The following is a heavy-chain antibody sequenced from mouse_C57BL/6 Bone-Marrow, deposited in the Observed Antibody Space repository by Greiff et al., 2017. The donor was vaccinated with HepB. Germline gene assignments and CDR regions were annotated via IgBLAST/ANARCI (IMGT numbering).Heavy chain of an antibody. CDR3: ARDYYYGSYAMDY. D-gene: IGHD1-1*01. J-gene: IGHJ4*01. CDR1: GYTFTSYG. CDR2: IYPRSGNT. V-gene: IGHV1-81*01. Sequence: QVQLKESGAELARPGASVKLSCKASGYTFTSYGISWVKQRTGQGLEWIGEIYPRSGNTYYNEKFKGKATLTADKSSSTAYMELRSLTSEDSVVYFCARDYYYGSYAMDYWGQGTSVTVSS.